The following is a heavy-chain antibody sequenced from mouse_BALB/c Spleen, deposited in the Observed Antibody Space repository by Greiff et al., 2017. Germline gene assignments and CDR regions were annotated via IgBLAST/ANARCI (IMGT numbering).Heavy chain of an antibody. Sequence: QVQLQQPGAELVKPGASVKLSCKASGYTFTSYWMHWVKQRPGQGLEWIGEINPSNGRTNYNEKFKSKATLTVDKSSSTAYMPLRSLTSEDSAVYYCARGGACCGHYEGALDYWGQGTSVTVSS. J-gene: IGHJ4*01. CDR3: ARGGACCGHYEGALDY. D-gene: IGHD2-1*01. CDR2: INPSNGRT. V-gene: IGHV1S81*02. CDR1: GYTFTSYW.